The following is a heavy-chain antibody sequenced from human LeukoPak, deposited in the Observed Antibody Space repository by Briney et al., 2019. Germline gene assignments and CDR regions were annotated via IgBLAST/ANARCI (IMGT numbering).Heavy chain of an antibody. CDR2: ISGSGGST. V-gene: IGHV3-23*01. CDR1: GFTFSSYA. CDR3: ANKGRDLYFDY. Sequence: GGSLRLSCAASGFTFSSYAMSWVRQAPGKGLEWVSAISGSGGSTYYADSVKGRFTISRENSKNTLYLQMNSLRAEDTAVYYCANKGRDLYFDYWGQGTLVTVSS. J-gene: IGHJ4*02. D-gene: IGHD3-10*01.